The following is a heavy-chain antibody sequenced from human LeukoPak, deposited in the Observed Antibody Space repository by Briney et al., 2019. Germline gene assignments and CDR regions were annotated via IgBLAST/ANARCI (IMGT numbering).Heavy chain of an antibody. CDR2: ISAYNGNT. V-gene: IGHV1-18*01. CDR3: ARAYYDFWSGYYQANDAFDI. D-gene: IGHD3-3*01. CDR1: GYTFTSYG. J-gene: IGHJ3*02. Sequence: ASVKVSCKASGYTFTSYGISWVRQAPGQGLEWMGWISAYNGNTNYGQKLQGRVTMTTDTSTSTAYMELRSLRSDDTAVYYCARAYYDFWSGYYQANDAFDIWGQGTMVTVSS.